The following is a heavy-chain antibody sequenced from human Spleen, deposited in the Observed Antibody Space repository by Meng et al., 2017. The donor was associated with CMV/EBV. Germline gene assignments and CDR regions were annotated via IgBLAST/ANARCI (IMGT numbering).Heavy chain of an antibody. CDR2: IRHDGSKK. Sequence: GESLKISCEASRITLSSYGMHWVRQAPGKGPEWLTFIRHDGSKKYYSDSVEGRFTVSRDNSKNAVYLHMKSLSAEDTAVYYCARVRAHDTYYYDSRGMDFDYWGQGTLVTVSS. J-gene: IGHJ4*02. CDR1: RITLSSYG. V-gene: IGHV3-30*02. D-gene: IGHD3-22*01. CDR3: ARVRAHDTYYYDSRGMDFDY.